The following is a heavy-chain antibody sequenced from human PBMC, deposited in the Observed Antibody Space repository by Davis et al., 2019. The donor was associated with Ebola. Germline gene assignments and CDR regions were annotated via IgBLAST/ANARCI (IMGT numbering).Heavy chain of an antibody. D-gene: IGHD2-15*01. CDR2: IYPGDSDT. Sequence: GESLKISCKGSGYNFATYWIGWVRQMPGKGLEWMGIIYPGDSDTRYSPSFQGQVTISADKSINTAYLQWNSLKASDTAMYYCARRGYCSGSRCPWGNFDPWGQGTQVLVSS. J-gene: IGHJ5*02. CDR1: GYNFATYW. CDR3: ARRGYCSGSRCPWGNFDP. V-gene: IGHV5-51*01.